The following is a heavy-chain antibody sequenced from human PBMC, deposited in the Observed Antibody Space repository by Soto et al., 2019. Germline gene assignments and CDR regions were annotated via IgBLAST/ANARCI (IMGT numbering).Heavy chain of an antibody. CDR2: ISANYGTT. V-gene: IGHV1-18*01. CDR1: GATFSSYA. J-gene: IGHJ6*03. D-gene: IGHD6-13*01. CDR3: ARSSGIRTYYYYYMDV. Sequence: ASGKVSCKASGATFSSYAISWVRQAPGQGLEWMGWISANYGTTNYAQKLQGRVTMTTDTSTSTAYMELRSLRSDDTAVYYCARSSGIRTYYYYYMDVWGKGTTVTVSS.